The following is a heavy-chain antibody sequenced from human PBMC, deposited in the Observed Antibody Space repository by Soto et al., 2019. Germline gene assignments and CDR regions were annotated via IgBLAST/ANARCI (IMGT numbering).Heavy chain of an antibody. Sequence: GGSLRLSCAASGFTFSSYGMHWVRQAPGKGLEWVAVISYDGSNKYYADSVKGRFTISRDNSKNTLYLQMNSLRAEDTAVYYCAKDLARGYCSGGSCYSGLDYWGQGTLVTVSS. J-gene: IGHJ4*02. CDR1: GFTFSSYG. D-gene: IGHD2-15*01. CDR3: AKDLARGYCSGGSCYSGLDY. CDR2: ISYDGSNK. V-gene: IGHV3-30*18.